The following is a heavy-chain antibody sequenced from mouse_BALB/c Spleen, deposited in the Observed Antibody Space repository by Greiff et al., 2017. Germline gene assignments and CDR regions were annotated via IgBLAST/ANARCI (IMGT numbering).Heavy chain of an antibody. V-gene: IGHV3-6*02. CDR3: ARRITTVVEGYAMDY. D-gene: IGHD1-1*01. Sequence: ESGPGLVKPSQSLSLTCSVTGYSITSGYYWNWIRQFPGNKLEWMGYISYDGSNNYNPSLKNRISITRDTSKNQFFLKLNSVTTEDTATYYCARRITTVVEGYAMDYWGQGTSVTVSS. J-gene: IGHJ4*01. CDR1: GYSITSGYY. CDR2: ISYDGSN.